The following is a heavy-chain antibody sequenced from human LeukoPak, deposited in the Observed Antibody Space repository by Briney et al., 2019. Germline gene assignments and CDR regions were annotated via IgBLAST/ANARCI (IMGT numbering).Heavy chain of an antibody. Sequence: SETLSLTCTVSGGSISSYYWSWIRQPPGKGLEWIGYIYYSGSTNCNPSLKSRVTISVDTSKNQFSLKLSSVTAADTAVYYCARHYYDSSGRGAFDIWGQGTMVTVSS. J-gene: IGHJ3*02. CDR2: IYYSGST. CDR3: ARHYYDSSGRGAFDI. D-gene: IGHD3-22*01. V-gene: IGHV4-59*08. CDR1: GGSISSYY.